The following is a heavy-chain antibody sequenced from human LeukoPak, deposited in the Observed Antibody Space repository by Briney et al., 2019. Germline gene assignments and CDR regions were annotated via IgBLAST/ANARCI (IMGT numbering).Heavy chain of an antibody. CDR2: ISGSGGNT. D-gene: IGHD2-2*01. CDR3: LGYCSRTSCLDAFDI. V-gene: IGHV3-23*01. CDR1: GFTFSSYG. Sequence: SGGSLRLSCAVSGFTFSSYGMSWVRQAPGKGLEWVSGISGSGGNTYYADSVKGRFTISRDNSKNTLYLQMNSLRAEDTAVYYPLGYCSRTSCLDAFDIWGQGTMVTVSS. J-gene: IGHJ3*02.